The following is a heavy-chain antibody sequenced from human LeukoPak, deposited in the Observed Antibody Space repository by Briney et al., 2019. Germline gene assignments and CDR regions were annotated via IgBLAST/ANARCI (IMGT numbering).Heavy chain of an antibody. CDR2: IYYTGST. V-gene: IGHV4-59*01. Sequence: PSETLSLTCTVSGGSITGFYWSWIRQPPGKGLEWIGYIYYTGSTNYKPSLKSRLTISLDTSKNQFSLNLSSVTAADTAVYYCARETWIGYYFDYWGQGTLVTVSS. D-gene: IGHD5-12*01. J-gene: IGHJ4*02. CDR1: GGSITGFY. CDR3: ARETWIGYYFDY.